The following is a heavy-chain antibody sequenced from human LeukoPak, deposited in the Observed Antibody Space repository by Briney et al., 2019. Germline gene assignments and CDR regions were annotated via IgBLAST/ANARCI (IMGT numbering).Heavy chain of an antibody. V-gene: IGHV4-34*01. Sequence: SENLSLTCAVYGGSFSGYYWSWIRQPPGKGLEWIGEINHSGSTNYNPSLKSRVTISVDTSKNQFSLKLSSVTAADTAVYYCARLSGWYGPINYWGQGTLVTV. CDR1: GGSFSGYY. J-gene: IGHJ4*02. CDR3: ARLSGWYGPINY. D-gene: IGHD6-19*01. CDR2: INHSGST.